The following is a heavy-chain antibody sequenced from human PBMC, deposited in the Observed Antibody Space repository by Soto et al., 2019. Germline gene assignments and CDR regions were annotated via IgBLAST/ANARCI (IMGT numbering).Heavy chain of an antibody. J-gene: IGHJ4*02. CDR2: ISHDGRDT. D-gene: IGHD5-12*01. Sequence: GGSLRLSCAASGFTFSTYAMHWVRQAPGKGLEWVAVISHDGRDTDYGDSVKARFTISRDNSKSTLSLQINSMRPEDTAVYDCANDAGYTEYYFAAWGQRTLLTVSS. V-gene: IGHV3-30*18. CDR1: GFTFSTYA. CDR3: ANDAGYTEYYFAA.